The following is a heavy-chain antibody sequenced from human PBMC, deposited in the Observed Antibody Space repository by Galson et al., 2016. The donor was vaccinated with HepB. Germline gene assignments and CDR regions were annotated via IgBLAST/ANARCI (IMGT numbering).Heavy chain of an antibody. CDR1: GDTFTGYY. D-gene: IGHD3-16*02. V-gene: IGHV1-2*02. CDR3: ARGTYVWGSYRFAFDY. Sequence: SVKVSCKASGDTFTGYYLHWVRQAPGQGLEWMGWINPNSGGTNYAQKFQGRVTMTRDTSISTVNMELSRLRSDDTAVYYCARGTYVWGSYRFAFDYWGQGTLVTVSS. CDR2: INPNSGGT. J-gene: IGHJ4*02.